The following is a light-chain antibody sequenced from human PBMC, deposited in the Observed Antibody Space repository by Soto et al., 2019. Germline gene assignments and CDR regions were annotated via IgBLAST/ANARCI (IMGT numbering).Light chain of an antibody. J-gene: IGLJ2*01. Sequence: QSALTQAASVSESPGQSISLSCSGTSTDVGSHNYVSWYQQHPGKAPKLIIFEVNNRPSGVSHRFSGSKSGNTASLTISDLQGEDEADYYCSSYTTNNTVVFGGGTKVTVL. CDR1: STDVGSHNY. V-gene: IGLV2-14*01. CDR2: EVN. CDR3: SSYTTNNTVV.